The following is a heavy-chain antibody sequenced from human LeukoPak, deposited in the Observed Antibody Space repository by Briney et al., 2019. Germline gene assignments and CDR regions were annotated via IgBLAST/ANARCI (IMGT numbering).Heavy chain of an antibody. J-gene: IGHJ2*01. V-gene: IGHV4-59*08. Sequence: SETLSLTRTVSGGSISNYYWSWIRQSPGKGLEWIAYIYNSGSTNYNPSLKSRVTISVDTSKNQFSLKLSSVTAADTAVYYCARREVTTSWYFDLWGRGTLVTVSS. D-gene: IGHD4-17*01. CDR2: IYNSGST. CDR3: ARREVTTSWYFDL. CDR1: GGSISNYY.